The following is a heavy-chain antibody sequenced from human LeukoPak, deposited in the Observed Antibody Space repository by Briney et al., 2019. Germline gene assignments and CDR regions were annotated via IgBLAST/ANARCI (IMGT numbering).Heavy chain of an antibody. CDR2: IYSGGST. D-gene: IGHD1-26*01. V-gene: IGHV3-53*01. J-gene: IGHJ4*02. CDR1: GFTFSSYG. CDR3: ARALREDGLDY. Sequence: PGGSLRLSCAASGFTFSSYGMHWVRQAPGKGLEWVSVIYSGGSTYYADSVKGRFTISRDNSKNTLYLQMNSLRAEDTAVYYCARALREDGLDYWGQGTLVTVSS.